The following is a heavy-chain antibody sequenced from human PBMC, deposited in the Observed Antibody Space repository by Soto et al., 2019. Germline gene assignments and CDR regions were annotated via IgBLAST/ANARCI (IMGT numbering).Heavy chain of an antibody. CDR1: VLPHSIFA. V-gene: IGHV3-23*05. Sequence: WGSLRISCTTSVLPHSIFAMMWVRQAPGKGLECVAGIYGSGRGIEYADSVKGRFTISIDNSRNTVYLQMTDLRADDTAVYYCAKDAVYNDGLWLMDHWGQGTQVTVSS. J-gene: IGHJ4*02. CDR2: IYGSGRGI. D-gene: IGHD2-21*01. CDR3: AKDAVYNDGLWLMDH.